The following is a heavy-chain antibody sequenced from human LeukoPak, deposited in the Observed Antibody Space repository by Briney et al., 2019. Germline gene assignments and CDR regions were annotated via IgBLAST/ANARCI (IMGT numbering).Heavy chain of an antibody. CDR2: ISSSGTTI. J-gene: IGHJ4*02. CDR3: AREIPLAY. CDR1: GFTFSSYE. Sequence: GGSLRLSCAASGFTFSSYEMNWVRQAPGKGLQWVSDISSSGTTIYYADSVKGRFTISRDNAKNSLYLQMNSLRAEDTGVYYCAREIPLAYWGQGTLVTVSS. D-gene: IGHD2-21*01. V-gene: IGHV3-48*03.